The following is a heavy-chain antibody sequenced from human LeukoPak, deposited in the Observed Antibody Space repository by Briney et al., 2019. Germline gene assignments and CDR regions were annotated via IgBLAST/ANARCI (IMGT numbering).Heavy chain of an antibody. CDR1: GSTFSSDA. CDR2: ITNSGDAT. CDR3: AKVLITVFGVVRYDAFDV. V-gene: IGHV3-23*01. J-gene: IGHJ3*01. D-gene: IGHD3-3*01. Sequence: GGSLRLSCTASGSTFSSDAMAWVRQAPGKGLEWLSSITNSGDATYYADYVKGRFTISRDNSKNTLYLQMNSLRAEDTAIYYCAKVLITVFGVVRYDAFDVWGQGTMVTVSS.